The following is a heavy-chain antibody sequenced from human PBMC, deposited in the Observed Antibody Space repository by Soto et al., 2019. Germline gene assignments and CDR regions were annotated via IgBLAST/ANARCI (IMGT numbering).Heavy chain of an antibody. CDR3: ASHCSGGSCYSPYNWFDP. J-gene: IGHJ5*02. CDR1: GGTFSSYA. V-gene: IGHV1-69*06. CDR2: IIPIFGTA. Sequence: QVPLVQSGAEVKKPGSSVKVSCKASGGTFSSYAISWVRQAPGQGLEWMGGIIPIFGTANYAQKFQGRVTITADKSTSTAYMELSSLRSEDTAVYYCASHCSGGSCYSPYNWFDPWGQGTLVTVSS. D-gene: IGHD2-15*01.